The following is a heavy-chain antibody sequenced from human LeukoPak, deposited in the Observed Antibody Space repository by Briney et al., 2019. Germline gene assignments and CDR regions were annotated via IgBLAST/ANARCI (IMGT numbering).Heavy chain of an antibody. CDR3: AKGATPYYHGLDV. CDR1: GFTFSNYA. Sequence: PGGSLRLSCAASGFTFSNYAMSWLRQAPGKGLEWVSGISGSGGSTYYADSVTGRFTISRDNSKNTLYLQMNSLRAEDTAVYYCAKGATPYYHGLDVWGQGTTVTVS. V-gene: IGHV3-23*01. CDR2: ISGSGGST. J-gene: IGHJ6*02.